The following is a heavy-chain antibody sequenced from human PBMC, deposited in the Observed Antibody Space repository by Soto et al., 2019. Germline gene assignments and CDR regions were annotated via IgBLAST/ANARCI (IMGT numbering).Heavy chain of an antibody. CDR1: GITFSSYA. J-gene: IGHJ4*02. Sequence: PGGSLRLSCAASGITFSSYAMSWVRQAPGKGLEWVSAISGSGGSTYYADSVKGRFTISRDNSKNTLYLQMNSLRAEDTAVYYCAKYEGMAIGWYEFLWDNFDYWGQGTLVTVSS. V-gene: IGHV3-23*01. CDR2: ISGSGGST. CDR3: AKYEGMAIGWYEFLWDNFDY. D-gene: IGHD6-19*01.